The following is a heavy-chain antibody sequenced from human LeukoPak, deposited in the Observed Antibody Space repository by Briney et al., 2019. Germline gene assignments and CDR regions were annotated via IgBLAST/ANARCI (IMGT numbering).Heavy chain of an antibody. D-gene: IGHD6-19*01. Sequence: PPESLSLTCTVAGGSLSSYYWSWVRPPPGRGLEWVGYIFYSGSTNYNPSPKSRATISLDTSKNKSSLKLSSVTAADTAVYYCASRSDDSSGCESFDYWGQGTLVTVSS. CDR1: GGSLSSYY. CDR2: IFYSGST. J-gene: IGHJ4*02. V-gene: IGHV4-59*01. CDR3: ASRSDDSSGCESFDY.